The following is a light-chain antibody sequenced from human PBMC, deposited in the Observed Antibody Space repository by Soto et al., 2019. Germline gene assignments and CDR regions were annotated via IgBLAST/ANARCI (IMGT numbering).Light chain of an antibody. V-gene: IGKV3-20*01. CDR3: QQYGSSPRT. CDR2: GAS. Sequence: EIVLTQSPGTLSLSPGERATLSCRASQSVSSSYLAWYQQKPGQAPRLLIYGASSRATGIPDRFSGSGSGTDCILTISRLEPEDLAVYYCQQYGSSPRTCGQGTRVEIK. CDR1: QSVSSSY. J-gene: IGKJ1*01.